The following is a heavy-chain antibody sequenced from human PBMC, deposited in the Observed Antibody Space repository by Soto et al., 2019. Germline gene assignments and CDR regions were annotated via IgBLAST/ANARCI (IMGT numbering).Heavy chain of an antibody. V-gene: IGHV3-21*01. CDR1: GFAFKSYG. D-gene: IGHD3-16*01. J-gene: IGHJ1*01. CDR2: IRGSSGNI. CDR3: ASTWIRFGPNEY. Sequence: PGGALGDSCAASGFAFKSYGINGVLPAPGKGLGWVSFIRGSSGNIYYGDSARGRFTISRDNAKKSVYLQMASLRVEDTAIYYCASTWIRFGPNEYWRQGAPVIVSS.